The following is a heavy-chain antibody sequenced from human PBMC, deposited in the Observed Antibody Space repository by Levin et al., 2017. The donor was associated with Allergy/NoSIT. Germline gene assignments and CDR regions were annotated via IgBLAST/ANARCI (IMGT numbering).Heavy chain of an antibody. V-gene: IGHV3-11*01. CDR1: GFTFSDYY. J-gene: IGHJ3*02. CDR3: AKYIVATIRGGDAFDI. Sequence: PGGSLRLSCAASGFTFSDYYMSWIRQAPGKGLEWVSYISSSGSTIYYADSVKGRFTISRDNAKNSLYLQMNSLRAEDTAVYYCAKYIVATIRGGDAFDIWGQGTMVTVSS. CDR2: ISSSGSTI. D-gene: IGHD5-12*01.